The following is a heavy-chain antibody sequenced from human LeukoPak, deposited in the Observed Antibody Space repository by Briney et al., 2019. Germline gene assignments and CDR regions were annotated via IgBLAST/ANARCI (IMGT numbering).Heavy chain of an antibody. V-gene: IGHV1-18*01. CDR1: GYTFTSYG. J-gene: IGHJ6*03. Sequence: ASVKVSCKASGYTFTSYGISWVRQAPGQGLEWMGWISAYNGNTNYAQKLQGRVTMTTDTSTSTAYMELRSLRLDETAVYYCARVIGSPPYYYYYMDVWGKGTTVTVSS. CDR3: ARVIGSPPYYYYYMDV. D-gene: IGHD3-10*01. CDR2: ISAYNGNT.